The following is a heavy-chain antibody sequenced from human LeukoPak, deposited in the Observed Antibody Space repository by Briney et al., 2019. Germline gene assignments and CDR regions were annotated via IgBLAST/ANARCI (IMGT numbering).Heavy chain of an antibody. Sequence: AGALRLSCALSGFSYDNYATIWVRQAPGEGLEWVSAILGNGRNTYYADSVKGRFTISRDNSKNTLYLQMNSLWNISVSIYHCAWSKLWPFKAFRWGQGTLLAVSS. CDR3: AWSKLWPFKAFR. CDR2: ILGNGRNT. V-gene: IGHV3-23*01. D-gene: IGHD3-16*01. CDR1: GFSYDNYA. J-gene: IGHJ4*02.